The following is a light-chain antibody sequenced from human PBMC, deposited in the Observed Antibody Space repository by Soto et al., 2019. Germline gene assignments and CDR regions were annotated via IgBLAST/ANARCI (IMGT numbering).Light chain of an antibody. Sequence: QSVLTQPPSVSGAPGQRVTISCTGSSSNIGAGYYVHWYQHLPGTAPKLLIYGNDNRPSGVPDRFSGSKSGTSASLDITGLQAEDGADYYCQSYDSSLSGPVFGGGTKLTVL. V-gene: IGLV1-40*01. CDR2: GND. CDR1: SSNIGAGYY. CDR3: QSYDSSLSGPV. J-gene: IGLJ2*01.